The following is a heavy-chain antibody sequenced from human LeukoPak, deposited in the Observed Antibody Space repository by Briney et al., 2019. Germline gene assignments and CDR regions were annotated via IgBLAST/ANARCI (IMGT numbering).Heavy chain of an antibody. CDR2: ISSSSNYI. Sequence: PGGSLRPSCAASGFAFSTYSMNWVRLAPGKGLEWVSSISSSSNYIYYADSVKGRFTISRDNAKNSLYLQMNSLRAEDTAVYYCARDPITMIVVIITDWFFDLWGRGTLVTVSS. V-gene: IGHV3-21*01. CDR3: ARDPITMIVVIITDWFFDL. D-gene: IGHD3-22*01. CDR1: GFAFSTYS. J-gene: IGHJ2*01.